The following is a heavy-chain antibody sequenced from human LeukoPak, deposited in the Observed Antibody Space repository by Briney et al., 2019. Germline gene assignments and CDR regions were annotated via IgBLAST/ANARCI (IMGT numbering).Heavy chain of an antibody. CDR3: GRRGMLSDY. CDR1: GFTFSRYG. J-gene: IGHJ4*02. D-gene: IGHD3-16*01. CDR2: IKDDGSEK. Sequence: GGPLRSSWPASGFTFSRYGRNWFGQVPGKGLEWVANIKDDGSEKYYVDSVKGRFTISRDNAKNSLYLQMSSLSAEDTAVYFCGRRGMLSDYWGQGTLVTVSS. V-gene: IGHV3-7*03.